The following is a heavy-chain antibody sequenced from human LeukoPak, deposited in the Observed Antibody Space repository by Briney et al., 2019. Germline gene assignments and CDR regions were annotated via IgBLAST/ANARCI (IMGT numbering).Heavy chain of an antibody. V-gene: IGHV3-23*01. Sequence: GGSLRLSCAASGFTFSTYAMSWVRQAPGKGLEWVSVISGSGTTTYYADSVKGRLTISRDNSKNTLYLQLNSLRAEDTAVYYCAKIDFDYWGQGTLVTVSS. CDR3: AKIDFDY. CDR2: ISGSGTTT. J-gene: IGHJ4*02. CDR1: GFTFSTYA.